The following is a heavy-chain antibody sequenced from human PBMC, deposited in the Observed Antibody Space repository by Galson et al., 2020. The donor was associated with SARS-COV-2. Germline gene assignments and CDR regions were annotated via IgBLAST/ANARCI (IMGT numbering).Heavy chain of an antibody. Sequence: GGSLRLSCAASGFTFSSYGMHWVRQAPGKGLEWVAVIWYDGSSKYYADSVKGRFTISRDNSKNTLYLQMNSLRAEDTAVYDCARGGRDSSSWLGYYGDYWGQGTLVTGSS. CDR3: ARGGRDSSSWLGYYGDY. V-gene: IGHV3-33*01. J-gene: IGHJ4*02. D-gene: IGHD6-13*01. CDR2: IWYDGSSK. CDR1: GFTFSSYG.